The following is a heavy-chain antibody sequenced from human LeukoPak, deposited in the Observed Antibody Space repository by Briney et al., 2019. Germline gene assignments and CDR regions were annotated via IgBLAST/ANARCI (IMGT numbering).Heavy chain of an antibody. Sequence: ASVKVSCKASGYTFTGYYMHWVRQAPGQGLEWMGWINPNSGGTNYAQKFQGRVTMTRDTSISTAYVELSRLRSDDTAVYYCARDSRITIFGVVKAPPGGADYWGQGTLLTVSS. CDR3: ARDSRITIFGVVKAPPGGADY. V-gene: IGHV1-2*02. CDR1: GYTFTGYY. CDR2: INPNSGGT. D-gene: IGHD3-3*01. J-gene: IGHJ4*02.